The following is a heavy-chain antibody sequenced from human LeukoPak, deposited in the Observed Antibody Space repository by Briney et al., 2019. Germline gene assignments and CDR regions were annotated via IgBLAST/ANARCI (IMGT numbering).Heavy chain of an antibody. Sequence: GGALRLSCAASGFIFSSYSMNWVRQAPGKGLEWVSSIISGSSYIYYADSVKGRFTISRDNAKNSLYLQMSSLSAEDTAVYYCAYTSGYDFSSYYYYYMDVWGKGTTVTVSS. V-gene: IGHV3-21*01. D-gene: IGHD5-12*01. CDR1: GFIFSSYS. CDR2: IISGSSYI. J-gene: IGHJ6*03. CDR3: AYTSGYDFSSYYYYYMDV.